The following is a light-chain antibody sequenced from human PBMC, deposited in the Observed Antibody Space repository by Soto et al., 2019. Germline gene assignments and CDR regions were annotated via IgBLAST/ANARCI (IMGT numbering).Light chain of an antibody. CDR2: GAS. CDR1: QSVSSSY. V-gene: IGKV3-20*01. CDR3: QQYGTSPYT. Sequence: EIVLTQSPGTLSLSPGERATLSCRASQSVSSSYLAWYQQKPGQAPRLLIYGASSRATGISDRFSGSGSGTDFTLTISRLEPEDFAVYYCQQYGTSPYTFGQGTTLEIK. J-gene: IGKJ2*01.